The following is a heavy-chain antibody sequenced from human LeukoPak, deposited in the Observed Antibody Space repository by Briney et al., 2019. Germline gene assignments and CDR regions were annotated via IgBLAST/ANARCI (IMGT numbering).Heavy chain of an antibody. Sequence: GASVKVSCKASQYTFTGRYMHWVRQAPGQGLEWMGWINSNGGDSNYAQKFQDRVTMTRDTSISTAYMELSRLNSDDTAVYYCARDNSFVPTTKNAFDIWGQGTLVTVSS. J-gene: IGHJ3*02. V-gene: IGHV1-2*02. CDR3: ARDNSFVPTTKNAFDI. CDR1: QYTFTGRY. D-gene: IGHD5-12*01. CDR2: INSNGGDS.